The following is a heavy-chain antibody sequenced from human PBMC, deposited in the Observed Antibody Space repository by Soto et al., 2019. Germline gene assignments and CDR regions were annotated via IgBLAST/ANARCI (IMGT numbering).Heavy chain of an antibody. D-gene: IGHD5-18*01. V-gene: IGHV1-8*01. Sequence: ASVKVSCKSSGYSFINYDIYWVRQATGRGLEWMGWMNPNSGNTATSKKFLGRVTMTRDTSISTAYLDLRSLISEDTALYFCARGRGYTYDLLGFDVLGQETSVTASS. CDR3: ARGRGYTYDLLGFDV. J-gene: IGHJ6*02. CDR1: GYSFINYD. CDR2: MNPNSGNT.